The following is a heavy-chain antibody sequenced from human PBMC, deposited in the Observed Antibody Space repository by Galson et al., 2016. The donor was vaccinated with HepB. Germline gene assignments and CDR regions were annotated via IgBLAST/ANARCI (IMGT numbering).Heavy chain of an antibody. CDR3: ARDGGDGELGAFDV. V-gene: IGHV3-74*01. J-gene: IGHJ3*01. Sequence: SLRLSCAASGFTLSSYWMHWVRQAPGTGPVWVSRIKNNGGDASYADSVKGRFTSSRDDAKSTLYLQMNSLSAEDTAVYYCARDGGDGELGAFDVWGRGTTVTVSS. D-gene: IGHD3-16*01. CDR2: IKNNGGDA. CDR1: GFTLSSYW.